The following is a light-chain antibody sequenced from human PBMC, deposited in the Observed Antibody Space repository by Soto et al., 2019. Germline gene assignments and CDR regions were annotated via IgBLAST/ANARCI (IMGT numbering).Light chain of an antibody. CDR3: SSYTSSTTFV. J-gene: IGLJ1*01. V-gene: IGLV2-14*03. CDR1: SSDIGGYNY. Sequence: SVLTQPASVSGSPGQSITISCTGTSSDIGGYNYVSWYQQHPGKAPKLLIPDVTNRPSGVSNRFSGSKSANTASLTISGLQAEDEAEYYCSSYTSSTTFVFGPGTKVTVL. CDR2: DVT.